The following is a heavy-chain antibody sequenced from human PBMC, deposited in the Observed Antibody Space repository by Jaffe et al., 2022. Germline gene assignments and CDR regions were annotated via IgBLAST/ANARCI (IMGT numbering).Heavy chain of an antibody. J-gene: IGHJ4*02. CDR2: ISWNSGSI. CDR1: GFTLDDYA. V-gene: IGHV3-9*01. Sequence: EVQLVESGGGWVQPGRSLRLSCAASGFTLDDYAMHWVRQAPGKGLEWVSGISWNSGSIGYADSVKGRFTISRDNAKNSLYLQMNSLRAEDTALYHCAKDIKGANIMATPYFDYRGQGTLVTVSS. CDR3: AKDIKGANIMATPYFDY. D-gene: IGHD5-12*01.